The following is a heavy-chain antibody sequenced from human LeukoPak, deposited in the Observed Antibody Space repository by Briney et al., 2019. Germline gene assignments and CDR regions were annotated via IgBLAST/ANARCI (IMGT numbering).Heavy chain of an antibody. Sequence: ASVKVSCKASGYIFTGYYLFWMRQAPGQGLEWMGWINPNGGATRYAQKFQGRVTLTCDTSIRTTYMELSSLTSDDTAVYYCARDERYSDADHHYPDLGYWGQGTLVTVSS. D-gene: IGHD3-16*01. J-gene: IGHJ4*02. CDR3: ARDERYSDADHHYPDLGY. CDR2: INPNGGAT. CDR1: GYIFTGYY. V-gene: IGHV1-2*02.